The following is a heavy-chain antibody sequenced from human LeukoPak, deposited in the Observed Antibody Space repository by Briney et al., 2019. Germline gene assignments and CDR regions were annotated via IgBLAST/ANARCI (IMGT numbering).Heavy chain of an antibody. D-gene: IGHD2-21*01. J-gene: IGHJ4*02. Sequence: ARYLRLSCAASGFTFSDYGMHWVRQAPGKGLEWVAVIWYDGSNIYYADSVKGRFTISRDNSRNTLYLQMNSLRAEDTAVYYCVRELPPVVQYYFDHWGPGTLVTVSS. CDR2: IWYDGSNI. V-gene: IGHV3-33*01. CDR1: GFTFSDYG. CDR3: VRELPPVVQYYFDH.